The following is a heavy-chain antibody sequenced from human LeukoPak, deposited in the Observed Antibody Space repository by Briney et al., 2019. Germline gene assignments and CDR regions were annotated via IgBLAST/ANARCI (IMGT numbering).Heavy chain of an antibody. CDR3: ARDGMIAAAGTFDY. V-gene: IGHV4-34*01. CDR2: INHSGST. J-gene: IGHJ4*02. D-gene: IGHD6-13*01. Sequence: PSETLSLTCAVYGGSFSGCYWSWIRQPPGKGLEWIGEINHSGSTNYNPSLKSRVTISVDTSKNQFSLKLSSVTAADTAVYYCARDGMIAAAGTFDYWGQGTLVTVSS. CDR1: GGSFSGCY.